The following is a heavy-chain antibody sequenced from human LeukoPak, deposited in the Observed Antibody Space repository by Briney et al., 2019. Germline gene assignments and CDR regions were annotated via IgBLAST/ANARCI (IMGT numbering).Heavy chain of an antibody. Sequence: PSETLSLTCTVSGGSISSDSYYWAWIRQPPGKGLEWIASIYYSGSTYYNPPLESRVTISVDTSRNQFSLKLSSVTAADTAVYYCASLAVAGLSEGYWGQGTLVIVSS. CDR3: ASLAVAGLSEGY. V-gene: IGHV4-39*01. D-gene: IGHD6-19*01. CDR2: IYYSGST. J-gene: IGHJ4*02. CDR1: GGSISSDSYY.